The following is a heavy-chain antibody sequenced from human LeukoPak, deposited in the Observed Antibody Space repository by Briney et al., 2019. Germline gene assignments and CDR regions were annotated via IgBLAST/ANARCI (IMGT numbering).Heavy chain of an antibody. CDR2: ISTYYGNT. D-gene: IGHD3-10*01. Sequence: ASVKVSCKASGYTFTSYGYSWVRQAPGQGLEWMGWISTYYGNTNYAQKLQDRVTMTTDTSTSTAYMELTSLRSDDTAVYYCARVYSTNYYGSGDRPFLFDYWGQGTVVTVSS. J-gene: IGHJ4*02. CDR3: ARVYSTNYYGSGDRPFLFDY. CDR1: GYTFTSYG. V-gene: IGHV1-18*01.